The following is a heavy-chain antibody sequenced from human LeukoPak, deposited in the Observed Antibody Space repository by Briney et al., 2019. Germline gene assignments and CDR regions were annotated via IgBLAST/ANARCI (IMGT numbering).Heavy chain of an antibody. Sequence: SVKLSCTASGGTFSSYAISCVRHAPGQGLECVGDITPIFGAANYAQTFQGRVTITADESTSTVFMELSSLRSDDTAFYYCARNSRVASTSGLNYWGQGTLVTVSS. V-gene: IGHV1-69*13. CDR1: GGTFSSYA. CDR2: ITPIFGAA. D-gene: IGHD4-23*01. CDR3: ARNSRVASTSGLNY. J-gene: IGHJ4*02.